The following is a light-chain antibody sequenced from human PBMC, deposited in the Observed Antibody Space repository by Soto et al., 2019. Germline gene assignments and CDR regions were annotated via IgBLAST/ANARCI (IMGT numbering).Light chain of an antibody. V-gene: IGKV3-20*01. CDR2: DAS. Sequence: EIVLTQSPGTLSLSPGEGATLSCRASQSVSSSYLAWHQQKPGQAPRLLIYDASSRATGIPDRFSGSGSGTDFTLTISILEPEDFAVYYCQQYGSSPYTFGQGTKLEIK. CDR3: QQYGSSPYT. CDR1: QSVSSSY. J-gene: IGKJ2*01.